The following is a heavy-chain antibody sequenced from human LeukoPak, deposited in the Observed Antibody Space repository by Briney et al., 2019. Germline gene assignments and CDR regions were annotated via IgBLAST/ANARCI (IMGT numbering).Heavy chain of an antibody. V-gene: IGHV3-66*01. J-gene: IGHJ3*01. CDR3: AREGDSYDSIAYYVRWHAFDV. CDR1: GFNVSTNS. D-gene: IGHD3-22*01. Sequence: GGSLRLSCAAFGFNVSTNSMNWVRQAPGKGLEWVSVLSSGGSTYDADSVKGRFTFSRDNSKNTLYLQMNGLRPEDTAVYYCAREGDSYDSIAYYVRWHAFDVWGQGTMVTVSS. CDR2: LSSGGST.